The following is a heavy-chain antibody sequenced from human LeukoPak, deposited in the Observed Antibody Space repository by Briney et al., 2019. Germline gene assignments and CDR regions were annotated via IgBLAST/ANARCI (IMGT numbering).Heavy chain of an antibody. V-gene: IGHV4-39*01. CDR3: ARQSSYSSGWYFDY. CDR1: GGSVSDSRYY. CDR2: MYYSGSA. D-gene: IGHD6-19*01. Sequence: SETLSLTCTVSGGSVSDSRYYWGSIRQPPGKGLEWIGNMYYSGSANYNPSLKSRVTISIDTSKNQISLKLSSVTAADTAVYYCARQSSYSSGWYFDYWGQGTLVTVSS. J-gene: IGHJ4*02.